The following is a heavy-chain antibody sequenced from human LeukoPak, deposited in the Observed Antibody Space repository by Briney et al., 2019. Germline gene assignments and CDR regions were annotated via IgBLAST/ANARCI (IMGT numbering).Heavy chain of an antibody. D-gene: IGHD2-2*02. CDR3: ASSYTIADAFDI. V-gene: IGHV1-46*01. CDR1: GYTFTSYY. CDR2: INPSGGST. Sequence: GASVKVSCKASGYTFTSYYMHWVRQAPGQGLEWMGIINPSGGSTSYAQKFQGRVTMTRDTSTSTVYMELSSLRSEDTAVYYCASSYTIADAFDIWGQGTMVTVSS. J-gene: IGHJ3*02.